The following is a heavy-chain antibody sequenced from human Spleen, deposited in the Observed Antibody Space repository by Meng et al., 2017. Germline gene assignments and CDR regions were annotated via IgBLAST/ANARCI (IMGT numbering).Heavy chain of an antibody. CDR1: GHDFITYH. J-gene: IGHJ4*02. CDR2: IIAYNGNT. Sequence: ASVKVSCKASGHDFITYHFTWVRQAPGQGLEWMGWIIAYNGNTKYAQKVQGRVTMTTDTSSSTAYMELRSLRSDDTAVYYCVLGLGGSYFFDSWGQGTLVTVSS. D-gene: IGHD3-10*01. CDR3: VLGLGGSYFFDS. V-gene: IGHV1-18*01.